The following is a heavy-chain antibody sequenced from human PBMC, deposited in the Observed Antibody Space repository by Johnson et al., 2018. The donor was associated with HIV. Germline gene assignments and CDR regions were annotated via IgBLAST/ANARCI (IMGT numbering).Heavy chain of an antibody. Sequence: EVQLVESGGGVVRPGGSLRLSCVASGFTFSDYAMSWVRQAPGKGLEWVSTISGPGGSTYYPDSMKGRFTISRDNSMNTLYLQVNSLRLEDTAIYYCARVSYSSLALDFWGQGTMVTVSS. CDR3: ARVSYSSLALDF. V-gene: IGHV3-23*04. CDR2: ISGPGGST. CDR1: GFTFSDYA. D-gene: IGHD6-6*01. J-gene: IGHJ3*01.